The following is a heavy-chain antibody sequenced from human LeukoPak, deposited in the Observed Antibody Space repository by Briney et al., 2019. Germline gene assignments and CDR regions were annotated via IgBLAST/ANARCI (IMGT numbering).Heavy chain of an antibody. Sequence: SETLSLTCAVYGRSFSGYYWSWIRQPPGKGLECIGEINHSGSTNYNPSLKSRVTISVDTSKNQFSLKLSSVTAADTAVYYCARGRSPYYYGSGSYYSFIWFDPWGQGTLVTVSS. V-gene: IGHV4-34*01. CDR2: INHSGST. CDR1: GRSFSGYY. D-gene: IGHD3-10*01. CDR3: ARGRSPYYYGSGSYYSFIWFDP. J-gene: IGHJ5*02.